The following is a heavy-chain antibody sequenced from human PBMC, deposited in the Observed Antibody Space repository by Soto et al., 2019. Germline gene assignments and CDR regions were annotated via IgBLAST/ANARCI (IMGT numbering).Heavy chain of an antibody. CDR2: IYSGGST. CDR3: ARAIGVVGASAEFDY. Sequence: EVQLVESGGGLIQPGGSLRLSCAASGFTVSSNYMSWVRQAPGKGLEWVSVIYSGGSTYYADSVKGRFTISRDNSKNTLYLQMNSLRAEDTAVYYCARAIGVVGASAEFDYWGQGTLVTVSS. CDR1: GFTVSSNY. D-gene: IGHD1-26*01. V-gene: IGHV3-53*01. J-gene: IGHJ4*02.